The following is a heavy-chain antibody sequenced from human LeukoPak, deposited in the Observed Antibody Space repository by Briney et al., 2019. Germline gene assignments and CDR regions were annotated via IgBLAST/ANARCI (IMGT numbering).Heavy chain of an antibody. CDR1: GFTFSSYE. V-gene: IGHV3-21*01. Sequence: GGSLRLSCAASGFTFSSYEMNWVRQAPGKGLEWVSSISSSSSYIYYADSVKGRFTISRDNAKNSLYLQMNSLRAEDTAVYYCARDQGPEYYMDVWGKGTTVTVSS. CDR3: ARDQGPEYYMDV. CDR2: ISSSSSYI. J-gene: IGHJ6*03.